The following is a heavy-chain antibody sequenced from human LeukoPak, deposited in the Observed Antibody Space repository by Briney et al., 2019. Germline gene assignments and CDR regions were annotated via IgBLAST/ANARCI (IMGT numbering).Heavy chain of an antibody. Sequence: PSETLSLTCTVAGGSISNYYWSWIRQPPGKGLEWIGYIYNSGSFYFSGSTNYNPSLKSLVTISVDTSKNQFSLNLSSVTAADTAVYYCARGSEYSLYGMDVWGQGTTVTVSS. CDR3: ARGSEYSLYGMDV. D-gene: IGHD2-15*01. J-gene: IGHJ6*02. CDR2: IYNSGSFYFSGST. CDR1: GGSISNYY. V-gene: IGHV4-59*01.